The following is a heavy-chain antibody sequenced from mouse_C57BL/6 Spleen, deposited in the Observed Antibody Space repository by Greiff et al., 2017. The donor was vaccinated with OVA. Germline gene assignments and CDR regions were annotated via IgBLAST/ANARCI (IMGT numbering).Heavy chain of an antibody. D-gene: IGHD1-1*01. CDR1: GYSFTSYY. V-gene: IGHV1-66*01. Sequence: VQLQQSGPELVKPGASVKISCKASGYSFTSYYIHWVKQRPGQGLEWIGWIYPGSGNTKYNEKFKGKARLTADTSSSTAYMQLSSLTSEDSAVYYCARNLYGSSYNYWGQGTTLTVSS. J-gene: IGHJ2*01. CDR2: IYPGSGNT. CDR3: ARNLYGSSYNY.